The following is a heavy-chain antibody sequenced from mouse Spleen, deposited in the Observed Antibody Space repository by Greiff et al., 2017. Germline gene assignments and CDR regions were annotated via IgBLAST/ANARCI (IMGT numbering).Heavy chain of an antibody. V-gene: IGHV1-69*01. Sequence: VQLQHPGAELVMPGASVKLSCKASGYTFTSYWMHWVKQRPGQGLEWIGEIDPSDSYTNYNQKFKGKATLTVDKSSSTAYMQLSSLTSEDSAVYYCARKTTVSDYWGQGTTLTVSS. CDR3: ARKTTVSDY. J-gene: IGHJ2*01. CDR2: IDPSDSYT. D-gene: IGHD1-1*01. CDR1: GYTFTSYW.